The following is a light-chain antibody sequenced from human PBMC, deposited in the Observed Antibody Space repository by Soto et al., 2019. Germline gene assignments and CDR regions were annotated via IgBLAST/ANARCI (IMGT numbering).Light chain of an antibody. Sequence: EIILTQSPDTLSLSPGERATLSCRASQTVSSNYLAGCQQRPGQAPRLLIYGASTRAAGIPDRFSGSGSGTDFTLTITRLEPEDSAVYFCQQYTGPPTTFGQGTRLEIK. CDR3: QQYTGPPTT. V-gene: IGKV3-20*01. CDR2: GAS. J-gene: IGKJ5*01. CDR1: QTVSSNY.